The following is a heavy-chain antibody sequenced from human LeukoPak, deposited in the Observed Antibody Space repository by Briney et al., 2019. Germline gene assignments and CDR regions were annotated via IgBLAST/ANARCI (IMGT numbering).Heavy chain of an antibody. CDR1: GFIFSSYV. Sequence: GGSLRLSCAASGFIFSSYVMHWVRQAPGRGPEWVAVVPADGSERHYADAVKGRFTISKDNSKNTMFLQMSSLRIEDTAVYYCAKGSSAYGHPTSPLFDFWGQGTLVTVSS. D-gene: IGHD6-19*01. CDR2: VPADGSER. V-gene: IGHV3-30*18. J-gene: IGHJ4*02. CDR3: AKGSSAYGHPTSPLFDF.